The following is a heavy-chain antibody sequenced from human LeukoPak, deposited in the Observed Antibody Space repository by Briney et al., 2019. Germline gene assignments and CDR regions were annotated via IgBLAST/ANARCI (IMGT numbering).Heavy chain of an antibody. J-gene: IGHJ5*02. CDR3: ARNLDTAIVTRGTWFDP. Sequence: SETLSLTCAVYGGSFSGYYWSWIRQPPGKGLEWIGEINRSGSTNYNPSLKSRVTISVDTSTQQSSLKLRSVTAADTAVYYCARNLDTAIVTRGTWFDPWGQGTLVTVSS. V-gene: IGHV4-34*01. CDR2: INRSGST. CDR1: GGSFSGYY. D-gene: IGHD5-18*01.